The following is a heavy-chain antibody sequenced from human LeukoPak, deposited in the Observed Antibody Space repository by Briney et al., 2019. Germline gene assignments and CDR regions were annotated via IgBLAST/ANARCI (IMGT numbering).Heavy chain of an antibody. V-gene: IGHV3-74*01. CDR2: INSDGSST. CDR1: GVTLSPYG. J-gene: IGHJ4*02. Sequence: PGMSLRLSCAASGVTLSPYGMHWVRQAPGKGLVWVSRINSDGSSTSYADSVKGRFTISRDNAKNTLYLQMNSLRAEDTAVYYCARVMGYFDWLPQGGSIDYWGQGTLVTVSS. CDR3: ARVMGYFDWLPQGGSIDY. D-gene: IGHD3-9*01.